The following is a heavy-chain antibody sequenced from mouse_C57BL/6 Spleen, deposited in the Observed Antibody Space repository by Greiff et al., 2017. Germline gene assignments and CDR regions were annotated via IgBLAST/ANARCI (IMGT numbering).Heavy chain of an antibody. CDR1: GYSFTDYN. CDR3: ARGGPPQLRLDFDY. J-gene: IGHJ2*01. CDR2: INPNYGTT. V-gene: IGHV1-39*01. Sequence: EVKLQESGPELVKPGASVKISCKASGYSFTDYNMNWVKQSNGKSLEWIGVINPNYGTTSYNQKFKGKATLTVDQSSSTAYMQLNSLTSEDSAVXYCARGGPPQLRLDFDYWGQGTTRTVSS. D-gene: IGHD3-2*02.